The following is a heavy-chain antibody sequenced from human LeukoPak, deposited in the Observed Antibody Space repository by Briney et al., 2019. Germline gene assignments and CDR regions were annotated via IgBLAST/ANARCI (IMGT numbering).Heavy chain of an antibody. CDR1: GFTFSSYG. Sequence: GGSLRLSCAASGFTFSSYGMHWVRQTPGKGLEWVAVISYDGNNKYYADSVKGRFTISRDDSKKTLYLQMNSLRAEDTAVYYCARFLYYYGAGGYLDYWGQGSLVTVSS. V-gene: IGHV3-30*03. CDR3: ARFLYYYGAGGYLDY. J-gene: IGHJ4*02. D-gene: IGHD3-10*01. CDR2: ISYDGNNK.